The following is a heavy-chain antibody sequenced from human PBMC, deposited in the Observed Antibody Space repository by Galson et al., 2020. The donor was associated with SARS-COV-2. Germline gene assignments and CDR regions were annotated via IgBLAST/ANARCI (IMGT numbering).Heavy chain of an antibody. CDR2: IDWDDDI. D-gene: IGHD2-21*01. V-gene: IGHV2-70*04. CDR1: GFSLRTSGMR. Sequence: SCPKLVKTTQTLSLTCTFSGFSLRTSGMRVNWIRQPPGKALEWLAPIDWDDDIFYNTSLKTRLTISKDTSKNQVVLTMTNVDPVDTATYYGARCPTSSVVQSHFDYGGQGNRVTGSS. J-gene: IGHJ4*02. CDR3: ARCPTSSVVQSHFDY.